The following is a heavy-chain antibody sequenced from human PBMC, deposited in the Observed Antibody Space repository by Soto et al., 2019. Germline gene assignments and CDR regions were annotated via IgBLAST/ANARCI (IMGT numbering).Heavy chain of an antibody. Sequence: RLSCAASGFTFGSYSMNWVRQAPGKGLEWVSYISSSSTTIYYADSVRGRFTISRDNAKNSLYLQMNSLRDEDTAVYYCARDLDSSWRYNWFDPWGQGTLVTVSS. J-gene: IGHJ5*02. V-gene: IGHV3-48*02. D-gene: IGHD6-13*01. CDR1: GFTFGSYS. CDR3: ARDLDSSWRYNWFDP. CDR2: ISSSSTTI.